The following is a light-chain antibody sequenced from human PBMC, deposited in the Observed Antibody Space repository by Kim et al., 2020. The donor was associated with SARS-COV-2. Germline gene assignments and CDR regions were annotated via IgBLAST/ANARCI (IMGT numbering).Light chain of an antibody. Sequence: PGERATLSCRASQSVGSNQLAWYQQKPGQAPRLLLYGASTRATDIPDRFSGSGSETDFTLTISRLEPEDCAIYYCQQYSRTPRTFGQGTKVDIK. V-gene: IGKV3-20*01. CDR2: GAS. CDR3: QQYSRTPRT. J-gene: IGKJ1*01. CDR1: QSVGSNQ.